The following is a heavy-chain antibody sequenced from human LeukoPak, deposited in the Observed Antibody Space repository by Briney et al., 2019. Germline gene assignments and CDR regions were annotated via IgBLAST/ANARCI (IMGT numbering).Heavy chain of an antibody. Sequence: TVKVSCKASGGTSSSHVISWVRQAPGQGLEWMGSSNRVLCAAVYAQNFQDRFTITADRSTNTVYMQLRSLRSEDTAVYYCWRMVAEPRDYFYYHYMDVWGNGTTVIVS. J-gene: IGHJ6*03. CDR1: GGTSSSHV. CDR3: WRMVAEPRDYFYYHYMDV. CDR2: SNRVLCAA. V-gene: IGHV1-69*06. D-gene: IGHD1-14*01.